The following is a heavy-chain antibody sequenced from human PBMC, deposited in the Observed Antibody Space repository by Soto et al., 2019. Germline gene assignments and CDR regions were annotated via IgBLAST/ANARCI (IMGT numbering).Heavy chain of an antibody. J-gene: IGHJ6*04. Sequence: GASVKVSCKASGGTFSSYAISWVRQAPGQGLEWMGGIIPIFGTANYAQKFQGRVTITADKSTSTAYMELSSLRSEDTAVYYCARSLNSSPGYYDFWSGLYYYGRDVCGKGTTVT. CDR1: GGTFSSYA. CDR3: ARSLNSSPGYYDFWSGLYYYGRDV. V-gene: IGHV1-69*06. D-gene: IGHD3-3*01. CDR2: IIPIFGTA.